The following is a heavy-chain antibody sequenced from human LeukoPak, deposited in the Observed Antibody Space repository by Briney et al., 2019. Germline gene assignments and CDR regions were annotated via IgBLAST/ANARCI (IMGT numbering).Heavy chain of an antibody. V-gene: IGHV4-39*01. CDR1: GGSISSSSAY. D-gene: IGHD5-18*01. CDR3: ASPRGFGYGYFDY. J-gene: IGHJ4*02. CDR2: IYYRKNT. Sequence: SETLSLTCTVSGGSISSSSAYWGWIRQPPGKGLEWIGSIYYRKNTYYNPSLKSRVTISADMSKNQFSLTLGSVSATDTAVYYCASPRGFGYGYFDYWGQGTLVTVSS.